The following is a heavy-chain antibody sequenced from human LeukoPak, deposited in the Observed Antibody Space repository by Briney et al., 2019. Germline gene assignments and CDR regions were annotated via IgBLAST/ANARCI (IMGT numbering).Heavy chain of an antibody. J-gene: IGHJ4*02. CDR1: GYTSTIYG. D-gene: IGHD3-10*01. CDR2: SSPYNGNT. Sequence: ASVTVSFKASGYTSTIYGITWVRQAPGQGLEWMGWSSPYNGNTNYAQKFQGRVTMTTDTSTSTVYMELRSLRSGDTAVYYCARDLIYYGSGSYGFGFDYWGQGTLVTVSS. CDR3: ARDLIYYGSGSYGFGFDY. V-gene: IGHV1-18*01.